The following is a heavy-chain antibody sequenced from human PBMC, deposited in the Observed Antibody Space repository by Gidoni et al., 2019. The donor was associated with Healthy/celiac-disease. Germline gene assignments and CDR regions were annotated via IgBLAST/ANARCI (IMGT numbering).Heavy chain of an antibody. D-gene: IGHD5-12*01. Sequence: QVQLVQSGAEVKKPGASAKVSCKASGSTFTSYYMHWVRQAPGQGLEWMGIINPSGGSTSYAQKFQGRVTMTRDTSTSTVYMELSSLRSEDTAVYYCARWMEGGYERDYYYMDVWGKGTTVTVSS. J-gene: IGHJ6*03. CDR2: INPSGGST. CDR1: GSTFTSYY. V-gene: IGHV1-46*01. CDR3: ARWMEGGYERDYYYMDV.